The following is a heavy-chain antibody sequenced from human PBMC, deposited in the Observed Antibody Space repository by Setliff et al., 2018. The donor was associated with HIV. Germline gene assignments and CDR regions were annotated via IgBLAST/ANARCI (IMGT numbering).Heavy chain of an antibody. V-gene: IGHV1-2*06. CDR2: INPNSGGT. J-gene: IGHJ6*03. CDR3: ARGPLVVPTHYYMDL. D-gene: IGHD3-22*01. Sequence: ASVKVSCKASGGTFSSYAISWVRQAPGQGLEWMGRINPNSGGTNYAQKFQGRVTMTRDTSISTAYMELSSLRSEDTAVYYCARGPLVVPTHYYMDLWGKGTTVTVSS. CDR1: GGTFSSYA.